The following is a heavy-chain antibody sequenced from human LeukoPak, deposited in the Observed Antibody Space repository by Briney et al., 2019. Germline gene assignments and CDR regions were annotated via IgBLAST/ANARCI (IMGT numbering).Heavy chain of an antibody. V-gene: IGHV4-59*01. CDR1: GGSISSYY. D-gene: IGHD1-26*01. J-gene: IGHJ4*02. CDR3: ARDGYSPTRVGVH. CDR2: IYYSGST. Sequence: SETLSLTCTVSGGSISSYYWSWIRQPPGKGLEWIGYIYYSGSTNYNPSLKSRVTISVDTSKNQFSLKLSSVTAADTAVYYCARDGYSPTRVGVHWGQGTLVTVSS.